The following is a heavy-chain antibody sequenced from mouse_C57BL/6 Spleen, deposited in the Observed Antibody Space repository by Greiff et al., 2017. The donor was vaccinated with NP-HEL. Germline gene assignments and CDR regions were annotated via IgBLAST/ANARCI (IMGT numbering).Heavy chain of an antibody. V-gene: IGHV1-55*01. Sequence: VQLQQSGAELVKPGASVKMSCKASGYTFTSYWITWVKQRPGQGLEWIGDIYPGSGSTNYNEKFKSKATLTVDTSSSTAYMQLSSLTSEASAVYYCARRDSYYYGSSYGFDYWGQGTTLTVSS. CDR2: IYPGSGST. CDR1: GYTFTSYW. CDR3: ARRDSYYYGSSYGFDY. J-gene: IGHJ2*01. D-gene: IGHD1-1*01.